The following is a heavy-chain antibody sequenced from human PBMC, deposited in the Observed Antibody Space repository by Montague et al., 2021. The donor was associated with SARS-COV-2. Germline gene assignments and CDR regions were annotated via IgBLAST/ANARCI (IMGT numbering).Heavy chain of an antibody. Sequence: SETRSLTCAVSGGSFSRYYWSWIRQPPGKGLEWIGEISHNGNTKYNPSLQSRVSISLDTSRNQFSLKVSSVTAADTAIYYCARLGDGIVPSPILGLGPYYSFYYMDVWGKGTTVTVSS. V-gene: IGHV4-34*01. CDR1: GGSFSRYY. CDR3: ARLGDGIVPSPILGLGPYYSFYYMDV. D-gene: IGHD2-2*02. J-gene: IGHJ6*03. CDR2: ISHNGNT.